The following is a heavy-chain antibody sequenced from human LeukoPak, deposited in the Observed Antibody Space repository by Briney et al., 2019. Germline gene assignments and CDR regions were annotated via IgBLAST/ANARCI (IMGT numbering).Heavy chain of an antibody. V-gene: IGHV3-23*01. CDR2: ISGSGGST. D-gene: IGHD3-22*01. Sequence: GGSLRPSCAASGFTFSSYAMSWVRQAPGKGLEWVSAISGSGGSTYYADSVKGRFTISRDNSKNTLYLQMNSLRAEDTAVYYCAKDRMDSSGYWDNAFDIWGQGTMVTVSS. J-gene: IGHJ3*02. CDR1: GFTFSSYA. CDR3: AKDRMDSSGYWDNAFDI.